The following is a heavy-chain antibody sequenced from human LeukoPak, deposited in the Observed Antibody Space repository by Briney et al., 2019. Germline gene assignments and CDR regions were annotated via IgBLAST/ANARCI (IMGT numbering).Heavy chain of an antibody. V-gene: IGHV1-69*04. CDR2: IIPIFGIA. Sequence: GASVKVSCKASGGTFTSYAISWVRQAPGQGLEWMGRIIPIFGIANYAQKFQGRVTITADKSTSTAYMELSSLRSEDTAVYYCARDRVGYYYNSTPGVPFDYWGQGTLVTVSS. CDR1: GGTFTSYA. CDR3: ARDRVGYYYNSTPGVPFDY. D-gene: IGHD3-10*01. J-gene: IGHJ4*02.